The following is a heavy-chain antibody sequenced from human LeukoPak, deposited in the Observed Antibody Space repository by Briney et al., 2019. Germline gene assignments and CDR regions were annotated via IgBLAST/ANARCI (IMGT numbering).Heavy chain of an antibody. D-gene: IGHD2-2*02. Sequence: SETLSLTRAVHGVSFRAHYWSWIRQSPGKGLEWIGETNPGGQTNYNPSLKSRVTISVGPSENRFSLWLTSVTAADTAVYFCARIRCGHSDEICYNYWGEGTLVTVSS. CDR2: TNPGGQT. CDR1: GVSFRAHY. V-gene: IGHV4-34*01. J-gene: IGHJ4*02. CDR3: ARIRCGHSDEICYNY.